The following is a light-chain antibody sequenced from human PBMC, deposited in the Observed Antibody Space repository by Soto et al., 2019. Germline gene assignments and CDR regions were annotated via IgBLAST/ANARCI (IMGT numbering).Light chain of an antibody. CDR1: SANIGAAYN. J-gene: IGLJ1*01. CDR2: GNN. V-gene: IGLV1-40*01. Sequence: QSVLTQPPSVSGAPGQRVTISCTGSSANIGAAYNVDWYQQLPGTAPKLLIYGNNNRPSGVPARFSGSKSGTSASLAIAGLQAEDEGDYYCAAWDDNFSTYVFGSGTEVTVL. CDR3: AAWDDNFSTYV.